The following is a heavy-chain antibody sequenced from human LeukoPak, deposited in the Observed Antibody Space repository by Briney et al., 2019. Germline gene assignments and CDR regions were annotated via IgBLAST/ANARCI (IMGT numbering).Heavy chain of an antibody. V-gene: IGHV4-38-2*02. Sequence: SETLSLTCTVSGYSISSGYYWDWIRQPPGKGLEWIGTLSHSGSSYYNPSLKSRVTISVDTSKNQFSLKLSSVTAADTAVYYCATSGPIYYGSGSYYNYFDYWGQGTLVTVSS. CDR3: ATSGPIYYGSGSYYNYFDY. CDR2: LSHSGSS. CDR1: GYSISSGYY. D-gene: IGHD3-10*01. J-gene: IGHJ4*02.